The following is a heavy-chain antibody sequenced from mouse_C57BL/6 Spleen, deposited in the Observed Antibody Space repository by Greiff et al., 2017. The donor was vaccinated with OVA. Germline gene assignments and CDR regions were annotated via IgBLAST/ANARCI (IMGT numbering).Heavy chain of an antibody. CDR3: ARVITTVVPMDY. CDR1: GFTFSDYG. J-gene: IGHJ4*01. Sequence: EVQLVESGGGLVKPGGSLKLSCAASGFTFSDYGMHWVRQAPEKGLEWVAYISSGSSTIYYADTVKGRFTISIDNAKNTLFLQLTRLRSEDTAMYYCARVITTVVPMDYGGQGTSVTVSS. D-gene: IGHD1-1*01. V-gene: IGHV5-17*01. CDR2: ISSGSSTI.